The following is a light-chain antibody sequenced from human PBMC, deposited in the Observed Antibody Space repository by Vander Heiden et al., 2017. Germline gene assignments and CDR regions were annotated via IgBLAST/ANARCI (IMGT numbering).Light chain of an antibody. CDR2: DAS. Sequence: EIVLTQSPGTLSLSPGERATLSCRVSQSVSSHYLAWYQKKPGQAPRLLMYDASSRATGISDRFSGSGSGTDFTLTSTRLEPEDFAVYYCHQNRTFGQGTKVEIK. CDR3: HQNRT. J-gene: IGKJ1*01. CDR1: QSVSSHY. V-gene: IGKV3-20*01.